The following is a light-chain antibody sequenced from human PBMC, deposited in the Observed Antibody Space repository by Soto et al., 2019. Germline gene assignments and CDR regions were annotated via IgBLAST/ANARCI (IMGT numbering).Light chain of an antibody. V-gene: IGKV1-9*01. J-gene: IGKJ1*01. CDR2: AAS. Sequence: IQLTQSPSSLSASVGDRVTITCRASQGISNYLAWYQQKPGLPPKLLIYAASTLQSGVPSRFSGSRSGTDFTLTISSLRPDDFVTYYCQQYNDYSAWTVGQGTKVEIK. CDR1: QGISNY. CDR3: QQYNDYSAWT.